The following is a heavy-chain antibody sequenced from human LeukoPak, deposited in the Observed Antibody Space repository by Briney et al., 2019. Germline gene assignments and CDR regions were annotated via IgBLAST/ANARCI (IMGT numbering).Heavy chain of an antibody. CDR3: AKHISAWYIFDY. J-gene: IGHJ4*02. CDR1: GFTFNNYA. D-gene: IGHD6-13*01. CDR2: IGGDGVAT. Sequence: GGSLRLSCAASGFTFNNYAMSWVRQAPGKGLEWVTAIGGDGVATYYADSVEGRFTISRDNSKNTLYLQMNSLRAEDTAVYYCAKHISAWYIFDYWGQGTLVTVSS. V-gene: IGHV3-23*01.